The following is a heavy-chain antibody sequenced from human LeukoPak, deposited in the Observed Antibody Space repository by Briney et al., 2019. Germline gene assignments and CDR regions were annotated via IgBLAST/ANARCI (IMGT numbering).Heavy chain of an antibody. J-gene: IGHJ5*02. D-gene: IGHD1-26*01. Sequence: SGTLSLTCAVYGGSFSGYYWSWIRQPPGKGREWSGEINHSGSTNYNPSLKSRVSIAVDTSKNQFSRKLSSVTAADTAVDYCARGWRGSYSTSGRYNWFDPWGQGTLVPVSS. V-gene: IGHV4-34*01. CDR2: INHSGST. CDR1: GGSFSGYY. CDR3: ARGWRGSYSTSGRYNWFDP.